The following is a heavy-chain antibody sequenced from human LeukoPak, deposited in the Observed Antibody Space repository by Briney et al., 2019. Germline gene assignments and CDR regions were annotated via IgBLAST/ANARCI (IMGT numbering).Heavy chain of an antibody. J-gene: IGHJ4*02. CDR2: ISGSCGST. Sequence: PGVSLRLSCAASGFTFRSYAMSGVRQAPGRGLEGVSAISGSCGSTYYADSVKGRFTISRDNSKNTLYLQMNSLRAEDTAVYYCAKGVGVMVVAADYWGQGTLVTVSS. V-gene: IGHV3-23*01. CDR1: GFTFRSYA. D-gene: IGHD2-15*01. CDR3: AKGVGVMVVAADY.